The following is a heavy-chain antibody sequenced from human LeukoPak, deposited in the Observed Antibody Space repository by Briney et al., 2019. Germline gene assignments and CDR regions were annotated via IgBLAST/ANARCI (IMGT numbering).Heavy chain of an antibody. J-gene: IGHJ3*02. CDR3: ARDGTAGAFDI. V-gene: IGHV1-46*01. Sequence: ASVKVSCKASRYTFTGYYMHWVRQAPGQGLEWMGIINPSGGSTSYAQKFQGRVTMTRDMSTSTVYMELSSLRSEDTAVYYCARDGTAGAFDIWGQGTMVTVSS. CDR1: RYTFTGYY. D-gene: IGHD6-13*01. CDR2: INPSGGST.